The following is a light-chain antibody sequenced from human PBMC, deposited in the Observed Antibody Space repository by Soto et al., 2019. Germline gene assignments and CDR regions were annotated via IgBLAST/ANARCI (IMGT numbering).Light chain of an antibody. Sequence: QSALTQPASVSGSPGQSITISCTGTSSDIGGYIHVSWYQQEPGKAPKLMIYEGSKRPSGVSNRFSGSKSGNTASLTISGLQAEDEAHYYCCSYVGSDTYVIFGGGTKLTVL. CDR3: CSYVGSDTYVI. J-gene: IGLJ2*01. CDR2: EGS. CDR1: SSDIGGYIH. V-gene: IGLV2-23*01.